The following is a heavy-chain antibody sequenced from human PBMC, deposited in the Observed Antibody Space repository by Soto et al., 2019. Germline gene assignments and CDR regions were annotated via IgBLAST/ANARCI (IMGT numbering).Heavy chain of an antibody. CDR2: INAGNGNT. J-gene: IGHJ4*02. V-gene: IGHV1-3*01. CDR3: AVYSSSWCYFDY. CDR1: GYTFTSYA. Sequence: ASVKVSCKASGYTFTSYAMHWVRQAPGQRLEWMGWINAGNGNTKYSQKFQGRVTITRDTSASTAYMELSSLRSEDTAVYYCAVYSSSWCYFDYWGQGTLVTVSS. D-gene: IGHD6-13*01.